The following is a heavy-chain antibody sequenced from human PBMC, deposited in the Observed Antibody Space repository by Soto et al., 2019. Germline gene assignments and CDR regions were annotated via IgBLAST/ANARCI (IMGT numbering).Heavy chain of an antibody. CDR2: TYYRSKWYN. V-gene: IGHV6-1*01. CDR1: GDSVSSNSAA. CDR3: ASSRFLEWLLPATNYYGMDV. Sequence: PSQTLSLTCAISGDSVSSNSAAWNWIRQSPSRGLEWLGRTYYRSKWYNDYAVSVKSRITINPDTSKNQFSLQLNSVTPEDTAVYYCASSRFLEWLLPATNYYGMDVWGQGTTVTVPS. D-gene: IGHD3-3*01. J-gene: IGHJ6*02.